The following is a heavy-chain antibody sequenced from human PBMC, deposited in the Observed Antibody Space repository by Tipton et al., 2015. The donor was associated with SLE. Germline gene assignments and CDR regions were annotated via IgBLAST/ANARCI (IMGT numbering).Heavy chain of an antibody. J-gene: IGHJ4*02. V-gene: IGHV4-30-4*08. Sequence: TLSLTCTVSGGSFSSGSYYWSWIRQFPGRGLEWIGYIYYSGSTNYNPSLKSRVTISVDTSKNQFSLKLSSVTAADTAVYYCARVTVVVIAPDYWGQGTLVTVSS. D-gene: IGHD2-21*01. CDR2: IYYSGST. CDR1: GGSFSSGSYY. CDR3: ARVTVVVIAPDY.